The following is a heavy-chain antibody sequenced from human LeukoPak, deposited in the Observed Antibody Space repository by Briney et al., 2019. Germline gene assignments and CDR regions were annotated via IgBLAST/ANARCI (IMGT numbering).Heavy chain of an antibody. CDR1: GFTFSSYG. V-gene: IGHV3-23*01. D-gene: IGHD3-10*01. CDR2: ISGSGGST. Sequence: GGSLRLSCAASGFTFSSYGMSWVRQAPGKGLEWVSGISGSGGSTYYAESVKGRFTISRDNSKNTLYLQMNSLRAEDTAVYFCARGGVDYYGSGTYYLMYYFDYWGQGALVTVSS. J-gene: IGHJ4*02. CDR3: ARGGVDYYGSGTYYLMYYFDY.